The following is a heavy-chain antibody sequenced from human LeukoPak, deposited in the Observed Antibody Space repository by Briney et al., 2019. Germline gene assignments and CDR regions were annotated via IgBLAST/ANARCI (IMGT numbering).Heavy chain of an antibody. CDR1: GYSLSSGYY. CDR2: VDHSGGT. J-gene: IGHJ4*02. CDR3: ARGPVPAAMIPSY. Sequence: SETLSLTCTVSGYSLSSGYYWGWIRQPPGKGLEWIGSVDHSGGTYYNPSLRSRVTMSVDTSKNQFSLKLSSVTAADTAVYYCARGPVPAAMIPSYWGQGTLVTVSS. D-gene: IGHD2-2*01. V-gene: IGHV4-38-2*02.